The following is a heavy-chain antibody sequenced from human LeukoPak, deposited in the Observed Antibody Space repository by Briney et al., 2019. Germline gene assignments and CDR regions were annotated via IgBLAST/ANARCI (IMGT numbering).Heavy chain of an antibody. Sequence: SETLSLTCAVYGGSFSGYYWSWIRQPPGKGLEWIGEINHSGSTNYNPSLKSRVTISVDTSKNQFSLKLSSVTAADTAVYYCARGGVRGPFDYWGQGTLVTVSS. CDR2: INHSGST. CDR1: GGSFSGYY. V-gene: IGHV4-34*01. CDR3: ARGGVRGPFDY. J-gene: IGHJ4*02. D-gene: IGHD3-10*01.